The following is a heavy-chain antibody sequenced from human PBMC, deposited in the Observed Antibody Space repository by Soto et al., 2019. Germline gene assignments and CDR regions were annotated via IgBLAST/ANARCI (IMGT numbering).Heavy chain of an antibody. CDR2: IYHSGST. D-gene: IGHD6-6*01. Sequence: SETLSLTCAVSGGSISSGGYSWSWIRQPPGKGLEWIGYIYHSGSTYYNPSLKSRVTISVDTSKNQFSLKLSSVTAADTAVYYCARSVAARLSQNFFYYYGMDVWGQGTTVTVSS. J-gene: IGHJ6*02. V-gene: IGHV4-30-2*01. CDR1: GGSISSGGYS. CDR3: ARSVAARLSQNFFYYYGMDV.